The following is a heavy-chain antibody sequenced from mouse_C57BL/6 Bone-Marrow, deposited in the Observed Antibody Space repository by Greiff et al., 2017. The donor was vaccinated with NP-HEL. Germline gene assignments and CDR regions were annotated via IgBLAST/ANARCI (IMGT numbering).Heavy chain of an antibody. CDR2: ISNLAYSI. Sequence: EVKVEASGGGLVQPGGSLKLSCAASGFTFSDYGMAWVRQAPRKGPEWVAFISNLAYSIYYADTVTGRFTISRENAKNTLYLEMSSLRSEDTAMYYCARQGYDYDEGHYAMDYWGQGTSVTVSS. V-gene: IGHV5-15*04. CDR1: GFTFSDYG. CDR3: ARQGYDYDEGHYAMDY. D-gene: IGHD2-4*01. J-gene: IGHJ4*01.